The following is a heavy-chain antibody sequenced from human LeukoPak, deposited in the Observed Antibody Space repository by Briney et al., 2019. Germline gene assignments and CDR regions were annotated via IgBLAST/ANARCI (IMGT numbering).Heavy chain of an antibody. CDR3: ANGVGIFSVGRD. CDR1: GFTFDDYA. D-gene: IGHD2-15*01. J-gene: IGHJ4*02. Sequence: GGSLRLSCAASGFTFDDYAMHWVRQAPGKGLEWVSGISWNSGSIGYADSVKGRFTISRDNAKNSLYLQMNSLRAEDTALYYCANGVGIFSVGRDWAQGTLVTVSS. V-gene: IGHV3-9*01. CDR2: ISWNSGSI.